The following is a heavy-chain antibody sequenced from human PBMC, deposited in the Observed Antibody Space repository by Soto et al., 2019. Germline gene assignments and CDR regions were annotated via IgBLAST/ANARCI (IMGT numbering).Heavy chain of an antibody. V-gene: IGHV1-18*01. J-gene: IGHJ6*02. D-gene: IGHD2-8*01. Sequence: QVQLVQSGAEVKKPGASVKVSCKASGYTFTSYGISWVRQAPGQGLEWMGWISAYNGNTNYAQKLQGRVTMTTDTPTSPPYKELKSLRSDDTAVYYCARGSTCSKWVYYCGMDVWGQGTTVTVSS. CDR1: GYTFTSYG. CDR2: ISAYNGNT. CDR3: ARGSTCSKWVYYCGMDV.